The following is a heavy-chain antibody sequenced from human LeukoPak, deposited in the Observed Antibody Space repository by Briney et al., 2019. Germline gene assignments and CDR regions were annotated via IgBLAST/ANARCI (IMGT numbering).Heavy chain of an antibody. V-gene: IGHV4-34*01. D-gene: IGHD1/OR15-1a*01. CDR1: GGSFSGYY. J-gene: IGHJ5*02. Sequence: PSETLSLTCAVYGGSFSGYYWSWTRQPPGKGLEWIGEIGQSGSANYNPSLKSRVTISLDTSNSQFSLKLSSVTAADTAVYYCARAKQGGWFDPWGQGTLVTVSS. CDR3: ARAKQGGWFDP. CDR2: IGQSGSA.